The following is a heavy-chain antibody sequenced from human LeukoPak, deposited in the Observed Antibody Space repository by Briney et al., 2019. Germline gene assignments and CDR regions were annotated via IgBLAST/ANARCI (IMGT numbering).Heavy chain of an antibody. J-gene: IGHJ5*02. Sequence: ASVKVSCKASGYTFTGYYMHWVRQAPGQGLEWRGWINPNSGGTNYAQKFQGRVTMTRDTSISTAYMELSRLRSDDTAVYYCARVRGYDSSGYYGYPWGQGTLVTVSS. D-gene: IGHD3-22*01. CDR1: GYTFTGYY. CDR3: ARVRGYDSSGYYGYP. V-gene: IGHV1-2*02. CDR2: INPNSGGT.